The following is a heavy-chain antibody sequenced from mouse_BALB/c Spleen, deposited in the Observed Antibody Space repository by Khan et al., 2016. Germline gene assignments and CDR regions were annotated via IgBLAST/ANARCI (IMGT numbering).Heavy chain of an antibody. J-gene: IGHJ2*01. CDR2: ISYSDST. CDR3: ARGMITTFDY. CDR1: GYSITSDYA. V-gene: IGHV3-2*02. D-gene: IGHD2-4*01. Sequence: VQLKESGPGLVKPSQSLSLTCTVTGYSITSDYAWNWIRQFAGNKLEWMGYISYSDSTNYNPSLKSRISITRDTSKNQFFLQLNSVTTEDTATYYCARGMITTFDYWGQGTTLTVSS.